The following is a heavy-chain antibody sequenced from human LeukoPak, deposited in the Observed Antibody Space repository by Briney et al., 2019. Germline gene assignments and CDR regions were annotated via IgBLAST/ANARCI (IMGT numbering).Heavy chain of an antibody. CDR3: ARDSPSYGSGSLDAFDI. D-gene: IGHD3-10*01. CDR2: IYYSGST. Sequence: SETLSLTCTVSGGSISSGDYYWSWIRQPPGKGLEWIGYIYYSGSTYYNPSLKSRVTISVDTSKNQFSLKLSSVTAADTAVYYCARDSPSYGSGSLDAFDIWGQGTMVTVSS. CDR1: GGSISSGDYY. J-gene: IGHJ3*02. V-gene: IGHV4-30-4*01.